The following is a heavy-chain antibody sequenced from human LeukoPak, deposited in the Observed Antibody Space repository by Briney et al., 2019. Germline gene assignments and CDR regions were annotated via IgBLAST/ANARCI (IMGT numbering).Heavy chain of an antibody. CDR1: GFTFSSYA. V-gene: IGHV3-48*04. CDR3: ARYSYGYSFYYYMDV. J-gene: IGHJ6*03. Sequence: GGSLRLSCAASGFTFSSYAMSWVRQAPGKGLEWVSYISSSGSTIYYADSVKGRFTISRDNAKNSLYLQMNSLRAEDTAVYYCARYSYGYSFYYYMDVWGKGTTVTISS. D-gene: IGHD5-18*01. CDR2: ISSSGSTI.